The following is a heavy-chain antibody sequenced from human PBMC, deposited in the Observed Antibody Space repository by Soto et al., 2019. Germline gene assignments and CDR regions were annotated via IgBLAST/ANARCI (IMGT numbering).Heavy chain of an antibody. CDR2: IYYSGST. D-gene: IGHD5-12*01. CDR3: ARGDSSGYDGAGFDY. Sequence: QVQLQESGPGLVKPSENLSLTCTVSGGSISSYYWSWIRQPPGKGLEWIGYIYYSGSTNYNPSRKSRVTIAVDTSKNQFSLTLSEVTAADTAVYCCARGDSSGYDGAGFDYGGQGPLVTVSS. CDR1: GGSISSYY. V-gene: IGHV4-59*01. J-gene: IGHJ4*02.